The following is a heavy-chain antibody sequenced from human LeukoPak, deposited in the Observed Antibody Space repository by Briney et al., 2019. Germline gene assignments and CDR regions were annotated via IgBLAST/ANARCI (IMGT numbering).Heavy chain of an antibody. D-gene: IGHD6-13*01. CDR3: ARGVYIAAAQYGY. V-gene: IGHV4-59*01. CDR1: GGSISSYY. Sequence: SETLSLTCTVSGGSISSYYWSWIRQPPGKGLEWIGYIYYSGTTNYNPSLKSRVTISVDTSKNQFYLKLSSVTAADTAVYYCARGVYIAAAQYGYWGQGTLVTVSS. CDR2: IYYSGTT. J-gene: IGHJ4*02.